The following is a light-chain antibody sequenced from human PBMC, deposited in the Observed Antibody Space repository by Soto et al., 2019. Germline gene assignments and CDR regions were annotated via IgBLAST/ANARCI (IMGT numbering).Light chain of an antibody. CDR2: GVS. CDR1: QSVSSN. Sequence: EIVMTQSPATLSVSPGERATLSCRASQSVSSNLAWYQQKPGQAPRLLIYGVSTRATGVPARFSGSGSGTEFTLTISSLQSEDFAVYYCQQYLDWRGFGQGTKVEIK. J-gene: IGKJ1*01. CDR3: QQYLDWRG. V-gene: IGKV3-15*01.